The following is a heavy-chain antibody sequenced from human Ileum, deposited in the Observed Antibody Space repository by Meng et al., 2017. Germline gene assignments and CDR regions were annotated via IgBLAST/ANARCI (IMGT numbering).Heavy chain of an antibody. D-gene: IGHD4-17*01. Sequence: QLRLQESGPGLVKPSETLSLTCSVSSGSFTNNNYYWVWIRRPPGKGLEWIGSIYYGGSTYYNPSLKSRVTISVDTSTNQFSLKLISVTAADTAVYYCARRAHYGDPPRWGQGTLVNRLL. CDR2: IYYGGST. V-gene: IGHV4-39*01. CDR3: ARRAHYGDPPR. CDR1: SGSFTNNNYY. J-gene: IGHJ4*02.